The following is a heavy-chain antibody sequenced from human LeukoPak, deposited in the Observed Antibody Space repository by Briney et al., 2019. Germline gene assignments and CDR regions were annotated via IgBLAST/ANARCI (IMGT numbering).Heavy chain of an antibody. CDR1: GFTFSSYW. V-gene: IGHV3-7*01. D-gene: IGHD2-15*01. Sequence: PGGSLRLSCAASGFTFSSYWMSWVRQAPGKGLEWVANIKQDGSEKYYVDSVKGRFTISRDNAKNSLYLQMNSLRAEDTAVYYCARGYCSGGSCYREYFQHWGQGTLVTVFS. CDR3: ARGYCSGGSCYREYFQH. J-gene: IGHJ1*01. CDR2: IKQDGSEK.